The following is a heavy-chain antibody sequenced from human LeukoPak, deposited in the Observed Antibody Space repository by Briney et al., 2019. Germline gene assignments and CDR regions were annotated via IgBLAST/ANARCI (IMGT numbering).Heavy chain of an antibody. CDR1: GGSISSSSYY. CDR2: IYNRETA. D-gene: IGHD6-13*01. CDR3: ATNAGAAAFDALDI. J-gene: IGHJ3*02. Sequence: PSETLSLTCTVSGGSISSSSYYWGWIRQPPGKGLEWVGHIYNRETATHNPSLRDRVTISKDTSKNQFSLKLSSVTAADTAIYYCATNAGAAAFDALDIWGQGTMVTVST. V-gene: IGHV4-61*05.